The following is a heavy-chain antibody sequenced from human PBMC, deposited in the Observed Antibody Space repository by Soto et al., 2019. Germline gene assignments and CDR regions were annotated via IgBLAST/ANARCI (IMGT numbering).Heavy chain of an antibody. CDR2: IIPIFGTA. CDR1: GGTFSSYA. CDR3: ARQYYDFWSGYYGVSYGMDV. D-gene: IGHD3-3*01. V-gene: IGHV1-69*13. Sequence: ASVKVSCKASGGTFSSYAISWVRQAPGQGLEWMGGIIPIFGTANYAQKFQGRVTITADESTSTAYMELSSLRSEDTAVYYCARQYYDFWSGYYGVSYGMDVWGQGTTVTVSS. J-gene: IGHJ6*02.